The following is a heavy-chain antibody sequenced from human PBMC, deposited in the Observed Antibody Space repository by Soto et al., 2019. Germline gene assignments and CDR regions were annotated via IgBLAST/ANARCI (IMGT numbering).Heavy chain of an antibody. CDR1: GGTFSSYA. Sequence: GASVKVSCKASGGTFSSYAISWVRQAPGQGLEWMGGIIPIFGKANYAQKFQGRVTITADESTSTAYMELSSLRSDDTAVYYCARADYYHSSGYCNLDYWGQGTLVTVSS. D-gene: IGHD3-22*01. J-gene: IGHJ4*02. CDR2: IIPIFGKA. V-gene: IGHV1-69*13. CDR3: ARADYYHSSGYCNLDY.